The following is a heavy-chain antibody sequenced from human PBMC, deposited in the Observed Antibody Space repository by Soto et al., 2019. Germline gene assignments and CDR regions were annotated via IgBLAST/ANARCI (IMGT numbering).Heavy chain of an antibody. V-gene: IGHV3-23*01. CDR1: GFTFSSYA. Sequence: GGSLRLSCAASGFTFSSYAMSWVRQAPGKGLEWVSAISGSGGSTYYADSVKGRFTISRDNSKNTLYLQMNSLRAEDTAVYYCAKSGKQWLVGRDFDYWGQGTLVTVSS. CDR2: ISGSGGST. CDR3: AKSGKQWLVGRDFDY. D-gene: IGHD6-19*01. J-gene: IGHJ4*02.